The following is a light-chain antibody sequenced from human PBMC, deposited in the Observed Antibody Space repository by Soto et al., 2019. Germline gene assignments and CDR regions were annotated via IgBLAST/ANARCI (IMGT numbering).Light chain of an antibody. V-gene: IGKV3-20*01. CDR2: GAS. Sequence: EIVLTQSPGTLSLSPGERGTLSCRASQNLGTLYLAWFQQKSGQAPRIIIFGASGRATGIPDRFSGSGSGTDFTLTISRLEPEDFAVYYCQQYGSLSWTFGQGTKV. CDR3: QQYGSLSWT. J-gene: IGKJ1*01. CDR1: QNLGTLY.